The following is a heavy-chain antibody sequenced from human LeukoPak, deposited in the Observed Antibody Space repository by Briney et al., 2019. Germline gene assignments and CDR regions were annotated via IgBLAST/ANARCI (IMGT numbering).Heavy chain of an antibody. V-gene: IGHV3-21*01. Sequence: GGSLRLSCAASGLTFSSYSMNWVRQATGKRLECASSISSSSSYIYYADSVKGRFTISRDNAKNSLYLQMNSLRAEDTAVYYCATTPLDYGDYVFDYWGQGTLVTVSS. D-gene: IGHD4-17*01. CDR3: ATTPLDYGDYVFDY. CDR2: ISSSSSYI. J-gene: IGHJ4*02. CDR1: GLTFSSYS.